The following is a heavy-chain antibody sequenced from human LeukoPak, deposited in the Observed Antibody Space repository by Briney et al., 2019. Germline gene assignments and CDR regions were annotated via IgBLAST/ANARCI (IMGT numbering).Heavy chain of an antibody. D-gene: IGHD2-2*02. CDR1: GFTFSSYW. Sequence: GGSLRLSCAASGFTFSSYWMSRVRQAPGKGLEWVANIKQDGSEKDYVDSVKGRFTISRDNAKNSLYLQMNSLRADDTAVYFCAKDKGTSVVLYAFDYWGQGDLVTVSS. J-gene: IGHJ4*02. V-gene: IGHV3-7*03. CDR3: AKDKGTSVVLYAFDY. CDR2: IKQDGSEK.